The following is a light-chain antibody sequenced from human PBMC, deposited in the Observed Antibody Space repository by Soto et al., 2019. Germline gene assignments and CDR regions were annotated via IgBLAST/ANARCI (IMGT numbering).Light chain of an antibody. J-gene: IGKJ4*01. CDR1: QGVNSN. CDR3: QQYNNRPLT. V-gene: IGKV3-15*01. Sequence: EVVMTQSPATLSVSPGERAALSCTASQGVNSNLAWYQQKPGQAPRLLISAASTRATGIPARFSGSGSGTEFTLTISSLQSEDFAMYYCQQYNNRPLTFGGGTKVEIK. CDR2: AAS.